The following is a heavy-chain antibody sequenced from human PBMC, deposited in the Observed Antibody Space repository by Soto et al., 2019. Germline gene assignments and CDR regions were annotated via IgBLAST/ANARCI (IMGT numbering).Heavy chain of an antibody. Sequence: TGGSLRRSCVASGFTFSGSAMHWVRQASGKGLDWVGRIRSKGNNYATAYGASLKGSFTISRDDSKNTAYLQMNSLNTEDTAVYYCARDPPIVMMDWYPSAFDIWGQGTMVTVSS. D-gene: IGHD3-9*01. CDR3: ARDPPIVMMDWYPSAFDI. CDR2: IRSKGNNYAT. CDR1: GFTFSGSA. J-gene: IGHJ3*02. V-gene: IGHV3-73*01.